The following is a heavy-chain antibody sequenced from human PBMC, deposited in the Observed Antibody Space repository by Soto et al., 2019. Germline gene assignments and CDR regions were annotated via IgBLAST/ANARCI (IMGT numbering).Heavy chain of an antibody. Sequence: GGSLRLSCAASGFTFSDYYMSWIRQAPGKGLEWVSYISSSSSYTNYADSVKGRFTISRDNAKNSLYLQMNSLRAEDTAVYYCARALQYSSSSEDYWGQGTLVTVSS. CDR2: ISSSSSYT. J-gene: IGHJ4*02. CDR3: ARALQYSSSSEDY. CDR1: GFTFSDYY. D-gene: IGHD6-6*01. V-gene: IGHV3-11*06.